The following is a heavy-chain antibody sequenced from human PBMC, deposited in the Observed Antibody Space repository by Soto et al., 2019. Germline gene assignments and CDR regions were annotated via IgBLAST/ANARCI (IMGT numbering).Heavy chain of an antibody. D-gene: IGHD3-16*01. CDR2: ISGSSSYT. J-gene: IGHJ4*01. CDR1: GFTFSDYY. Sequence: PGGSLRLSCVASGFTFSDYYMSWIRQAPGKGLEWVSYISGSSSYTNYADSVKGRFTISRDNAKNSLYLQMNSLRAEDTAVYYCARCLVARPQHGDYWGQGTMGTVSS. V-gene: IGHV3-11*03. CDR3: ARCLVARPQHGDY.